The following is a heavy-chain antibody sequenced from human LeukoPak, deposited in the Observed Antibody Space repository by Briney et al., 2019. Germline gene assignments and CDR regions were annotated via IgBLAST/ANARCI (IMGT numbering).Heavy chain of an antibody. D-gene: IGHD1-26*01. V-gene: IGHV3-7*01. CDR1: GFTFSTSW. CDR2: INEDGSEK. J-gene: IGHJ4*02. CDR3: ARGGRGSYYLGDS. Sequence: GGSLRLSCAASGFTFSTSWMTWVRQAPGKGLEWVANINEDGSEKYYVDSVKGRFTISRDDAKNSLSLQMNSLRAEDTAVYYCARGGRGSYYLGDSWGQGTLVTVSS.